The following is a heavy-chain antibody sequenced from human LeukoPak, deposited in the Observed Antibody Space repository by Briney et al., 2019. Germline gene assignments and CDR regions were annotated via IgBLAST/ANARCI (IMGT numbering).Heavy chain of an antibody. D-gene: IGHD6-13*01. CDR3: ARQRGSSSWYYFDY. CDR2: IYYSGST. CDR1: GGSISSYY. V-gene: IGHV4-59*08. Sequence: SETLSLTCTVSGGSISSYYWSWIRQPPGRGLEWIGYIYYSGSTNYNPSLKSRVTISVDTSKNQFSLKLSSVTAADTAVYYCARQRGSSSWYYFDYWGQGTLVTVSS. J-gene: IGHJ4*02.